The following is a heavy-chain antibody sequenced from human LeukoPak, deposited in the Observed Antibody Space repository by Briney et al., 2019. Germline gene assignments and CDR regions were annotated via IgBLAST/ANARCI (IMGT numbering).Heavy chain of an antibody. Sequence: GGSLRLSCTASGFTFGDYAMSWFRQAPGKGLEWVGFIRSKAYGGTTEYAASVKGRFTISRDDSKSIAYLQMSSLKTEDTAVYYCTRDLDYGDYEYYFDYWGQGTLVTVSS. CDR2: IRSKAYGGTT. CDR1: GFTFGDYA. CDR3: TRDLDYGDYEYYFDY. D-gene: IGHD4-17*01. J-gene: IGHJ4*02. V-gene: IGHV3-49*03.